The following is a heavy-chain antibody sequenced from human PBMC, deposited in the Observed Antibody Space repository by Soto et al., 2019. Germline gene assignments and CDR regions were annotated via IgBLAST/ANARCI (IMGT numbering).Heavy chain of an antibody. V-gene: IGHV4-34*01. CDR3: ARGRLLWFGELLSSEGMDV. D-gene: IGHD3-10*01. Sequence: SETLSLTCAVYGGSFSGYYWSWIRQPPGKGLEWIGEINHSGSTNYNPSLKSRVTISVDASKNQFSLKLSSVTTADTAVYYCARGRLLWFGELLSSEGMDVWGQGTTVTVSS. CDR2: INHSGST. J-gene: IGHJ6*02. CDR1: GGSFSGYY.